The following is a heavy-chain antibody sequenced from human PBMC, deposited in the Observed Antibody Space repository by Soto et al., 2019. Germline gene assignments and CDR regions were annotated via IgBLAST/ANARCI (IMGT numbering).Heavy chain of an antibody. CDR2: IDWDDDK. D-gene: IGHD4-17*01. J-gene: IGHJ4*02. CDR3: ARSPGGFTVATYFFDY. Sequence: GPTLVNPTQTLTLTCTFSGFSLSSKGMRVSWIRQPPGKALEWLARIDWDDDKFYSPSLRTRLTISKDTSKNQVVLTMTNVDPKDTATYYCARSPGGFTVATYFFDYWGQGTLVTVSS. V-gene: IGHV2-70*04. CDR1: GFSLSSKGMR.